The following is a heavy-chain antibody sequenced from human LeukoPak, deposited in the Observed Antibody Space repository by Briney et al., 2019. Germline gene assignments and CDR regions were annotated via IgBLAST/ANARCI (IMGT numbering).Heavy chain of an antibody. D-gene: IGHD3-16*01. Sequence: ASVKVSCKASGYTFTGYYMHWVRQAPGQGLEWMGWINPNSGGTNYAQKFQGRVTMTRDTSISTAYMELSRLRSDDTAVYYCARGISHSGGDFDYWGQGTLVTVSS. CDR2: INPNSGGT. CDR3: ARGISHSGGDFDY. CDR1: GYTFTGYY. V-gene: IGHV1-2*02. J-gene: IGHJ4*02.